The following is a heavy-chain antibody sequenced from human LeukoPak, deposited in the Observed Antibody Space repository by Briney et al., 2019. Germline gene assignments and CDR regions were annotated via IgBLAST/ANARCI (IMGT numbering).Heavy chain of an antibody. Sequence: SVKVSCKASGGTFSSYAISWVRQAPGQGLEWMGGIIPIFGTANYAQKFQGRVTMTEDTSTDTAYMELSSLRSEDTAVYYCATTPAKWFGELLPDYWGQGTLVTVSS. V-gene: IGHV1-69*06. J-gene: IGHJ4*02. CDR2: IIPIFGTA. D-gene: IGHD3-10*01. CDR3: ATTPAKWFGELLPDY. CDR1: GGTFSSYA.